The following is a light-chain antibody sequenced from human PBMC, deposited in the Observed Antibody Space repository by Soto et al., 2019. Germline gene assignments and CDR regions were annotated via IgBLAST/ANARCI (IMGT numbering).Light chain of an antibody. CDR2: AAS. Sequence: DIQMTQSPSSLSASVGDRVTITCRASQAISNYLAWYQQKPGKGPKVLIYAASALRSGVPSRFSGSGSGTDVTRTISSLPPEDVATYYCQKYNSAPYTFGQGTKLEIK. V-gene: IGKV1-27*01. CDR1: QAISNY. J-gene: IGKJ2*01. CDR3: QKYNSAPYT.